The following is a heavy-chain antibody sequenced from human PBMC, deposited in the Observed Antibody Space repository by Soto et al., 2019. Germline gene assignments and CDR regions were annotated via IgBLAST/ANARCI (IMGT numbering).Heavy chain of an antibody. V-gene: IGHV5-51*01. CDR1: GYSFISYW. Sequence: KISCKPCGYSFISYWCGWVRQMPGKGLEWMGIIYPSDSDTRYSPSFHGQVTISADKSISTAYLQWSSLKASDTAMYYCARGAVTTNFDYWGLGTLVTVSS. J-gene: IGHJ4*02. CDR2: IYPSDSDT. D-gene: IGHD4-4*01. CDR3: ARGAVTTNFDY.